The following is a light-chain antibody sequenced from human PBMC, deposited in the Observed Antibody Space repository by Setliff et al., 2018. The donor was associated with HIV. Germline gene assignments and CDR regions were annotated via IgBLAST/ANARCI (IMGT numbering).Light chain of an antibody. CDR1: SSDIGTYDY. V-gene: IGLV2-11*01. CDR2: GVT. J-gene: IGLJ1*01. CDR3: SSYAGADAFDV. Sequence: QSALTQPRSVSGSPGQSVTFSCSGSSSDIGTYDYVPWYQQHPGKAPKLMIYGVTRRPSGVPDRFSGSKSANTASLTISGLQADDEADYYCSSYAGADAFDVFGTGTKVTVL.